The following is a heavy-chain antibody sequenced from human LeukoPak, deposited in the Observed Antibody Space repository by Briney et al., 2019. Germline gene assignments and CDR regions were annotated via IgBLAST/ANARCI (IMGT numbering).Heavy chain of an antibody. CDR3: ASPPDPPPDCSGGSCYSGFRWFDP. CDR2: MNPNSGNT. J-gene: IGHJ5*02. Sequence: ASVKVSCKASGYTFTSYDINWVRQATGQGLEWMGWMNPNSGNTGYAQKFQGRVTMTRNTSISTAYMELSSLRSEDTAVYYCASPPDPPPDCSGGSCYSGFRWFDPWGQGTLVTVSS. CDR1: GYTFTSYD. D-gene: IGHD2-15*01. V-gene: IGHV1-8*01.